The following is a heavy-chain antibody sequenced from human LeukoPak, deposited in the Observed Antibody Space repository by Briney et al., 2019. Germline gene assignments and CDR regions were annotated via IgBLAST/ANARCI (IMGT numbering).Heavy chain of an antibody. V-gene: IGHV3-23*01. CDR3: AKDSYPGIAVAGVMYYFDY. CDR1: GFTFSSYA. D-gene: IGHD6-19*01. Sequence: GSPRLSCAASGFTFSSYAMSWVRQAPGKGLEWVSAISGSGGSTYYADSVKGRFTISRDNSKNTLYLQMNSLRAEDTAVYYCAKDSYPGIAVAGVMYYFDYWGQGTLVTVSS. J-gene: IGHJ4*02. CDR2: ISGSGGST.